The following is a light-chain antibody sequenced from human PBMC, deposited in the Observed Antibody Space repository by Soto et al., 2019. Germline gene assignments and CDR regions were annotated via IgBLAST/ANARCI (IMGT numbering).Light chain of an antibody. CDR2: DNN. J-gene: IGLJ2*01. Sequence: QSVLTQPPSVSAAPGQKVTISCSGSSSNIGNSYVSWYQQLPGTAPKLLIYDNNKRPSGIPDRFSGSKSGTSATLGITGLLTGDEADYYCGTWDSSLSALVFGGGTKLTVL. CDR3: GTWDSSLSALV. CDR1: SSNIGNSY. V-gene: IGLV1-51*01.